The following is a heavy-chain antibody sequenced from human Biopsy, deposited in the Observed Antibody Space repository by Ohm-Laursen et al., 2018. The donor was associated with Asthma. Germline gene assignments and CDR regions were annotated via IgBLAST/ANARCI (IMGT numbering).Heavy chain of an antibody. D-gene: IGHD3-22*01. J-gene: IGHJ4*02. CDR1: GDSIISGGCC. Sequence: PSETLSLTCTVSGDSIISGGCCWNWIRQHPGKGLEWIGYIHHGGTSYFNPSLKSRVSFSRDTSKNQFSLRLSSVTAADTAMYYCARIPRRSGSYFVDYWGQGTLVTVSS. V-gene: IGHV4-31*03. CDR2: IHHGGTS. CDR3: ARIPRRSGSYFVDY.